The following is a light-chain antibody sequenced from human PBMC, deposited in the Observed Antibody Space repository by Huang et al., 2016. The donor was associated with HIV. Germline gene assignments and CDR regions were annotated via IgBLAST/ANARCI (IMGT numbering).Light chain of an antibody. CDR2: GVS. V-gene: IGKV3-15*01. J-gene: IGKJ1*01. CDR1: QSPSSQ. Sequence: ELVMTQSPATLSVSPGERVTRSGRASQSPSSQLAWYQQKRGQAPRLLIYGVSTRATDIPARFSGSGSGTDFTLTINSLQSEDFATYYCQQYNDWPLTFGQGTEVEIK. CDR3: QQYNDWPLT.